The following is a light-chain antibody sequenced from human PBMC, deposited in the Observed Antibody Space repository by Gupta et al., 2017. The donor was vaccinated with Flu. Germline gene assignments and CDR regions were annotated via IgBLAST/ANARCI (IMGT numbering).Light chain of an antibody. J-gene: IGKJ4*01. Sequence: ERATLSGRASQSVSSNLAWYQQKPGQAPRLLIFDASTRATGIPARFSGSGSGTEFTLSISSLQSEDFAVYYCQQYNNWPPLTFGGGTKVEIK. CDR1: QSVSSN. V-gene: IGKV3-15*01. CDR2: DAS. CDR3: QQYNNWPPLT.